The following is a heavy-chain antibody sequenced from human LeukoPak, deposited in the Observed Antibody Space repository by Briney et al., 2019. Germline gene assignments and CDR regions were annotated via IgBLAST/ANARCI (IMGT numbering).Heavy chain of an antibody. CDR1: GYTFTSYA. V-gene: IGHV1-3*01. CDR2: INAGNGNT. Sequence: ASVTVSCTASGYTFTSYAMHWVRQAPGQRLEWMGWINAGNGNTKYSQKFQGRVTITRDTSTSTVYMELSSLRSEDTAVYYCARDVAAAGTPYYYYGMDVWGQGTTVTVSS. J-gene: IGHJ6*02. D-gene: IGHD6-13*01. CDR3: ARDVAAAGTPYYYYGMDV.